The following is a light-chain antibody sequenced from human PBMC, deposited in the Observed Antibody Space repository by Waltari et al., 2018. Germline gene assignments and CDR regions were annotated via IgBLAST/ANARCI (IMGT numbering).Light chain of an antibody. Sequence: QSVLTQPPSVSGAPGQRVTISCTGSSSNTGAGSDVHLYQHPPGTAPPLLIYDYNNRPSGVPDRFSASKSGTSASLAITGLQAEDEADYYCLSYDRSLRGSVFGGGTKLTVL. CDR2: DYN. J-gene: IGLJ2*01. CDR3: LSYDRSLRGSV. CDR1: SSNTGAGSD. V-gene: IGLV1-40*01.